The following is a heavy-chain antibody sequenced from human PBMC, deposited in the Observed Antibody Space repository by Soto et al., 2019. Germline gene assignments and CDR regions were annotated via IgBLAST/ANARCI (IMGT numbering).Heavy chain of an antibody. CDR3: ARIPVDTYMTYWFDT. V-gene: IGHV4-61*08. CDR2: IYYSGNT. D-gene: IGHD5-18*01. CDR1: GDSVTSGDYY. J-gene: IGHJ5*01. Sequence: SETLSLTCTVSGDSVTSGDYYWSWIRQPPGKGLEWIGYIYYSGNTNYSPSLKSRVAISLDTSHNQFSLKLSSVTAADTAVYFCARIPVDTYMTYWFDTWGQGTLVTVSS.